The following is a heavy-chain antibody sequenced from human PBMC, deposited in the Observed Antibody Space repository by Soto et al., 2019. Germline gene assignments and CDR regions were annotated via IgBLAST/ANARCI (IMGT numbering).Heavy chain of an antibody. CDR2: IYHSGST. D-gene: IGHD2-2*02. CDR1: GGSISSSNW. J-gene: IGHJ5*02. V-gene: IGHV4-4*02. Sequence: QVQLQESGPGLVKPSGTLSLTCAVSGGSISSSNWWSWVRQPPGKGLEWIGEIYHSGSTNYNPSLKSRVTIPVDKSKNQFSLKLSSVTAADTAVYYCASEYCSSTSCYNRWFDPWGQGTLVTVSS. CDR3: ASEYCSSTSCYNRWFDP.